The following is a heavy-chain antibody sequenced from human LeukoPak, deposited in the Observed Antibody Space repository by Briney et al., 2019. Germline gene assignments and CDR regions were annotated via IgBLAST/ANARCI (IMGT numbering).Heavy chain of an antibody. D-gene: IGHD2-15*01. Sequence: PGGSLRLSCAASGFTVSSNYMSWVRQAPGKGLEWVSVIYSGGSTYYADSVKGRFTISRDNSKNTLYLQMNSLRTEDTAVYYCAREDPYDYYYGMDVWGQGTTVTVSS. J-gene: IGHJ6*02. CDR2: IYSGGST. CDR3: AREDPYDYYYGMDV. CDR1: GFTVSSNY. V-gene: IGHV3-66*02.